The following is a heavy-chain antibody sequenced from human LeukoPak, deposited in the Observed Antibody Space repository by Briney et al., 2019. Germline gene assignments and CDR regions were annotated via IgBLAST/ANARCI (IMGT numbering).Heavy chain of an antibody. J-gene: IGHJ4*02. CDR3: ARSGSTCYSLDY. V-gene: IGHV1-2*02. CDR1: GYSFTGYF. D-gene: IGHD3-22*01. Sequence: ASVKVSCKASGYSFTGYFIHWVRQAPGQGLEWMGCIDPNSGDTKYAQKFQGRVSMPRDTSTRTAYMELNRLRSDDTAVYFCARSGSTCYSLDYWGQGTLVTVSS. CDR2: IDPNSGDT.